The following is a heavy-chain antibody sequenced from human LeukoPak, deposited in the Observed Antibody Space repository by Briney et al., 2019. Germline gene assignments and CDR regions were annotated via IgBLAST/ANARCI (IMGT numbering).Heavy chain of an antibody. CDR1: GFTFSNYW. CDR3: TRTTTTADWYFDL. V-gene: IGHV3-74*01. J-gene: IGHJ2*01. CDR2: INSDGSST. D-gene: IGHD1-1*01. Sequence: PGGSLRLSCAVSGFTFSNYWMYWVRQAPGKRLVWVARINSDGSSTTYADSVEGRFTISRDNTKSMLHLQMHSLRVDDSAVYFCTRTTTTADWYFDLWGRGTLVPVSS.